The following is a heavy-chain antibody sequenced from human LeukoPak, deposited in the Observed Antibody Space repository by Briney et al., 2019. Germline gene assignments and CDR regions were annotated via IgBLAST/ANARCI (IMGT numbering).Heavy chain of an antibody. CDR3: AKFGFWVRGDYDFNY. CDR1: GFTFNNYA. V-gene: IGHV3-23*01. J-gene: IGHJ4*02. CDR2: VVSSGDTT. Sequence: PGGSLRLPCAASGFTFNNYAMSWVRQVPGEGLEWVSSVVSSGDTTLYADSVKGRFTISRDNSKNTLYLQMNSLRAEDTAIYYCAKFGFWVRGDYDFNYWGQGTLVTVSS. D-gene: IGHD4-17*01.